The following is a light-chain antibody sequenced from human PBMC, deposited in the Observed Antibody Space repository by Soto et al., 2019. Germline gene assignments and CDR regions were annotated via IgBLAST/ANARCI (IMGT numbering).Light chain of an antibody. V-gene: IGKV1-5*03. J-gene: IGKJ4*01. CDR1: QRVGGG. Sequence: DIQMTQSPSTLSASVGDRVTITCRASQRVGGGLAWYQQKPGKAPRILIYEAFSLESGVPSRFSGSGSGAEFTLTICSLQPDDFATYYCLQYITYPFTFGGGTKVEIK. CDR3: LQYITYPFT. CDR2: EAF.